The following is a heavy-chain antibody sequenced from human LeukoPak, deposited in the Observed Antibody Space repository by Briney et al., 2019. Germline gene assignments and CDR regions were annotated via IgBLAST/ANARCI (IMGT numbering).Heavy chain of an antibody. Sequence: AAVKVSCKASGYTFTSYGISWVRQAPGQGGEGMGWISAYNGNTNYEQKLQGRVTMTTDTSTSTAYMELRSLRSDDTAVYYCARDPSWGSSLFDYWGQGTLVTVSS. V-gene: IGHV1-18*01. D-gene: IGHD6-6*01. CDR3: ARDPSWGSSLFDY. J-gene: IGHJ4*02. CDR1: GYTFTSYG. CDR2: ISAYNGNT.